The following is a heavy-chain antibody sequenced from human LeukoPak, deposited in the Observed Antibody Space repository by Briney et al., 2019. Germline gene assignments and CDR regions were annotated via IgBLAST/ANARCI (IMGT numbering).Heavy chain of an antibody. CDR3: ARRARGVILGSTSENWFDP. Sequence: PWGSLRLSCAASGFTFSSYSMNWVRQAPGKGLEWIGEINHSGSTNYNPSLKSRVTISVDTSKNQFSLKLSSVTAADTAVYYCARRARGVILGSTSENWFDPWGQGTLVTVSS. CDR1: GFTFSSYS. V-gene: IGHV4-34*01. CDR2: INHSGST. J-gene: IGHJ5*02. D-gene: IGHD3-10*01.